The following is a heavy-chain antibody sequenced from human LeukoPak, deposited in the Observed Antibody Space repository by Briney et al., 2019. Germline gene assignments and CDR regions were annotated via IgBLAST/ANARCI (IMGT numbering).Heavy chain of an antibody. V-gene: IGHV3-33*01. CDR1: GYTFTSYY. CDR2: IWYDGSNK. D-gene: IGHD2-2*01. Sequence: SCKASGYTFTSYYMHWVRQAPGKGLEWVAVIWYDGSNKYYADSVKGRFTISRDNSKNTLYLQMNSLRAEDTAVYYCARGEGYCGSTTCYNWFDPWGQGTLVTVSS. CDR3: ARGEGYCGSTTCYNWFDP. J-gene: IGHJ5*02.